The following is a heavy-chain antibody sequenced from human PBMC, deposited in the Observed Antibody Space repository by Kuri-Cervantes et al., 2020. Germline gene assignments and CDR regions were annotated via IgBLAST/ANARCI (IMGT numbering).Heavy chain of an antibody. D-gene: IGHD6-19*01. J-gene: IGHJ6*02. V-gene: IGHV1-69*05. CDR3: ARETIPQWLVPLSYYYYYGMDV. CDR1: GGTFSSYA. Sequence: SVKVSCKASGGTFSSYAISWVRQAPGQGLEWMGGIIPIFGTANYAQKFQGRVTMTRDTSTSTVYMELSSLRSEDTAVYYCARETIPQWLVPLSYYYYYGMDVWGQGTTVTVSS. CDR2: IIPIFGTA.